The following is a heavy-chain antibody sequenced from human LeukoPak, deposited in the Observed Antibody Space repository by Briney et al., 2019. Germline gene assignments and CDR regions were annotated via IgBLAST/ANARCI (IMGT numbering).Heavy chain of an antibody. J-gene: IGHJ5*02. V-gene: IGHV1-18*01. CDR1: GYTFTSYG. CDR2: ISAYNGNT. Sequence: ASVKVSCKASGYTFTSYGISWVRQAPGQGLEWMGWISAYNGNTNYAQKLQGRVTMTTDTSTGTAYMELRSLRSDDTAVYYCAREVVVVPEDNWFDPWGQGTLVTVSS. D-gene: IGHD2-2*01. CDR3: AREVVVVPEDNWFDP.